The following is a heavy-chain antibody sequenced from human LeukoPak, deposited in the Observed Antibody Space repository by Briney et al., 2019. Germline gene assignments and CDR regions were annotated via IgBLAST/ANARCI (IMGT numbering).Heavy chain of an antibody. J-gene: IGHJ5*02. CDR3: ARQGGSGSFNWFDP. D-gene: IGHD3-10*01. Sequence: SETLSLTCNVSGGSIRGYYWSWIRQPPGKGLEWIGYIYSSGSTNYNPSLKSRVTISVDTSKNQFSLKLSSVTAADTAVYYCARQGGSGSFNWFDPWGQGTLVTVSS. CDR2: IYSSGST. V-gene: IGHV4-59*08. CDR1: GGSIRGYY.